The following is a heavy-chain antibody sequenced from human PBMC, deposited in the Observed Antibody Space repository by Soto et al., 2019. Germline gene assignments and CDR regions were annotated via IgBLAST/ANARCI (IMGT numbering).Heavy chain of an antibody. Sequence: ASVKVSCKASGYTFTSYGISWVRQAPGQGLEWMGWISAYNGNTNYAQKLQGRVTMTTDTSTSTAYMELRSLRSDDTAVYYCARDSIVPWELDQEAFDYWGQGTLVTVSS. CDR3: ARDSIVPWELDQEAFDY. J-gene: IGHJ4*02. V-gene: IGHV1-18*01. D-gene: IGHD1-26*01. CDR2: ISAYNGNT. CDR1: GYTFTSYG.